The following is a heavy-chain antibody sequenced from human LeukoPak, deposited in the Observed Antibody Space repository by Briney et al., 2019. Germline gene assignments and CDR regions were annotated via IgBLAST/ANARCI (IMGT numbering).Heavy chain of an antibody. D-gene: IGHD3-3*01. J-gene: IGHJ4*02. V-gene: IGHV4-38-2*01. CDR1: GFIFSNYS. CDR3: ARVLGYDFWSGYYNGEFDY. Sequence: GSLRLSCAASGFIFSNYSMNWVRQAPGKGLEWIGSIYHSGSAYYNPSLKSRVTISVDTSKNQFSLKLSSVTAADTAVYYCARVLGYDFWSGYYNGEFDYWGQGTLVTVSS. CDR2: IYHSGSA.